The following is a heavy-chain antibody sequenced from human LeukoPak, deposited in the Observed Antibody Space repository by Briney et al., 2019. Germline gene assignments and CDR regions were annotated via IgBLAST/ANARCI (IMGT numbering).Heavy chain of an antibody. CDR3: ARDTYYYGSGSYGYYYYGMDV. J-gene: IGHJ6*02. CDR2: ISYDGSNK. V-gene: IGHV3-30*04. CDR1: GFNFSSYA. D-gene: IGHD3-10*01. Sequence: GSVRLSCASSGFNFSSYAMHGVRQAPGKGLEWVEVISYDGSNKYYADSVKGRFTISRDNSKNTLYLQMNSLRAKDTAVYYCARDTYYYGSGSYGYYYYGMDVWGQGTTVTVSS.